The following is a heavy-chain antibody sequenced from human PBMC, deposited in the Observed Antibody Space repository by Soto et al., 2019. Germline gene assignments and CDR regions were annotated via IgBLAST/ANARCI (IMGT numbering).Heavy chain of an antibody. V-gene: IGHV1-8*01. CDR2: MSPNSGAT. CDR3: ARGVDAGVDV. D-gene: IGHD1-1*01. Sequence: QVQLVQSGAEVTKPGASVKVSCKASGYTFTSYDINWVRQATGQVLEWMGWMSPNSGATGYAQKFQARVTRTRDTSISTAYMELSNLRSEDTAIYYCARGVDAGVDVWGQGTTVTVSS. CDR1: GYTFTSYD. J-gene: IGHJ6*02.